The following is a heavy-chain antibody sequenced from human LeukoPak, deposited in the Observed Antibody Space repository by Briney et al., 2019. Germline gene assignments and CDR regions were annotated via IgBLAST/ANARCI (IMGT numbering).Heavy chain of an antibody. CDR3: AKGNYGSGSYQAGPSMDV. D-gene: IGHD3-10*01. J-gene: IGHJ6*03. CDR1: GFTFDDYA. CDR2: ISWDGGST. V-gene: IGHV3-43D*03. Sequence: PGGSLRLSCAASGFTFDDYAMHWVRQAPGKGLEWVSIISWDGGSTYYADSVKGRFTISRDNSKNSLYLQMNSLRAEDTALYYCAKGNYGSGSYQAGPSMDVWGKGTTVTVSS.